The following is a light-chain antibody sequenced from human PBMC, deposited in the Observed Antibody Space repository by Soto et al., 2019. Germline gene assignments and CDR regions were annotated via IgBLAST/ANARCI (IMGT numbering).Light chain of an antibody. CDR1: RSNIGSNA. V-gene: IGLV1-44*01. CDR2: NDN. CDR3: AAWDDRLHGLI. Sequence: QSVLTQPPSASGTPGQRGTIPCTGSRSNIGSNAVNWYQHCPGTAPKLLIYNDNQRPSGVPDPFSGSRSGTSASLAISGLRSEHEGDYYCAAWDDRLHGLIFGGGTKLTVL. J-gene: IGLJ2*01.